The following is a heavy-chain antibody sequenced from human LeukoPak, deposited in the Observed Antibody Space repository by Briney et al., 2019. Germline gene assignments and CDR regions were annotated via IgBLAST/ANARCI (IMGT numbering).Heavy chain of an antibody. V-gene: IGHV3-30*02. Sequence: GGSLRLSCEASGFNFNSYGMHWVRQAPGKGLEWVAFIRYDGINKYYGDSVKGRFTISRDSSKNTLYLEMNSLRPEDTAVYYCAKDYIVSSSPIYYFDHWGQGTLVTVSS. CDR1: GFNFNSYG. D-gene: IGHD6-6*01. J-gene: IGHJ4*02. CDR2: IRYDGINK. CDR3: AKDYIVSSSPIYYFDH.